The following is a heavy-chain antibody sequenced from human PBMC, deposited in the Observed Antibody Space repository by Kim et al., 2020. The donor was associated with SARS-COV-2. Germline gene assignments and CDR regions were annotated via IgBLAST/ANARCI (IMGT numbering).Heavy chain of an antibody. CDR3: ARVRPATEYDY. Sequence: IRYADSVSGVFTISRDNANDSLYMQMNSLRAEDTAVYYCARVRPATEYDYWGQGTLVTVSS. CDR2: I. J-gene: IGHJ4*02. V-gene: IGHV3-21*01. D-gene: IGHD2-2*01.